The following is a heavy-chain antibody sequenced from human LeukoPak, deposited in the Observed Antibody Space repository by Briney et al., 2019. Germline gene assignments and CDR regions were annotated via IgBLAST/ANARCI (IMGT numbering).Heavy chain of an antibody. CDR2: IYYSGTT. Sequence: SETLSLTCTVSGGSISNYYWNWLRQPPGKGLEWIGYIYYSGTTNYNPSLKSRVSMSVDTSKNQFSLKLSSVTAADTAVYYCASNTGTVFDYWGQGALVTVSS. CDR1: GGSISNYY. CDR3: ASNTGTVFDY. V-gene: IGHV4-59*01. J-gene: IGHJ4*02. D-gene: IGHD7-27*01.